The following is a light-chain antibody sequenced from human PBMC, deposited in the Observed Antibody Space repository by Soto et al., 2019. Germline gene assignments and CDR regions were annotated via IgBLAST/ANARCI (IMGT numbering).Light chain of an antibody. CDR3: QQYHNWPPLT. V-gene: IGKV3-15*01. J-gene: IGKJ4*01. Sequence: EVELTQSPATLSVSPGERATFSCRASQSVRYNLAWYQQKPGQAPRLLISGTSARASGVPARFSGSGSGTEFTLTISSLQSEDFAIYYCQQYHNWPPLTFGGGTKVEIK. CDR1: QSVRYN. CDR2: GTS.